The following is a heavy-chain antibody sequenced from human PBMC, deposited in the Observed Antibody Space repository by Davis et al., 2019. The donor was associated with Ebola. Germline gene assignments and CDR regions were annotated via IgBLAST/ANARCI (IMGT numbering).Heavy chain of an antibody. CDR2: IKPDGGEK. Sequence: PGGSLRLSCAASGFTFSNYWMNWVRQAPGKGLEWVANIKPDGGEKYYGDSVKGRFTVSRDNANNALYLQMSSLRVEDTAVYYCARDMLAQEYFRYWGQGSLVTVSS. CDR3: ARDMLAQEYFRY. D-gene: IGHD3-16*01. V-gene: IGHV3-7*01. J-gene: IGHJ1*01. CDR1: GFTFSNYW.